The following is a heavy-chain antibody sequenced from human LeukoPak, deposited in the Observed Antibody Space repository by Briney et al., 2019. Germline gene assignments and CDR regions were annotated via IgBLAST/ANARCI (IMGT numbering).Heavy chain of an antibody. Sequence: ASETLSLTCTVSGGSISSGGYYWSWIRQPPGKGLEWIGYIYYSGSTNYNPSLKSRVTISVDTSKNQFSLKLSSVTAADTAVYYCARDRRVYYDSSGYRYFDLWGRGTLVTVSS. CDR3: ARDRRVYYDSSGYRYFDL. V-gene: IGHV4-61*08. CDR1: GGSISSGGYY. CDR2: IYYSGST. D-gene: IGHD3-22*01. J-gene: IGHJ2*01.